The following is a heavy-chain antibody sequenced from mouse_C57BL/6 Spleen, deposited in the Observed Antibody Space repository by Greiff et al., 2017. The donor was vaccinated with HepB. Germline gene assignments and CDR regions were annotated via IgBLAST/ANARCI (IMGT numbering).Heavy chain of an antibody. CDR1: GYTFTSYW. CDR3: ARGQATGAMDY. J-gene: IGHJ4*01. V-gene: IGHV1-72*01. CDR2: IDPYSGGT. Sequence: VQLQQPGAELVKPGASVKLSCKASGYTFTSYWMHWVKQRPGRGLEWIGRIDPYSGGTKYNEKFKSKATLTVDKPSSTAYMQLSSLTSEDSAVYYCARGQATGAMDYWGQGTSVTVSS. D-gene: IGHD3-2*02.